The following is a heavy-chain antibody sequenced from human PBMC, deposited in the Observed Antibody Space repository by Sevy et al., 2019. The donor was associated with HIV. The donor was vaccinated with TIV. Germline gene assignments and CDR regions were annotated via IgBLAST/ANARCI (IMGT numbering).Heavy chain of an antibody. CDR3: ARGGGVVVGATVSGMDV. V-gene: IGHV1-46*01. Sequence: ASVKVSCKASGYTFTSYYIHWVRQAPGQGLEWMGIINPSGGSTSYAQKFQGRATMTRDTSTSTVYMEMSSLRSGDTAVYYCARGGGVVVGATVSGMDVWGQGTTVTVSS. J-gene: IGHJ6*02. CDR1: GYTFTSYY. D-gene: IGHD2-15*01. CDR2: INPSGGST.